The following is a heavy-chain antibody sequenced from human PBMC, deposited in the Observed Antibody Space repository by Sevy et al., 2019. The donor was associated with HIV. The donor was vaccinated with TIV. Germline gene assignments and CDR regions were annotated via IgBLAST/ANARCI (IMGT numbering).Heavy chain of an antibody. D-gene: IGHD3-22*01. Sequence: GGSLRLSCAASGFTFSSYGMHWVRQAPGKGLEWVAVIWYDGSNKYYADSVKGRFTISRDNSKNTLYLQMNSLRAEDTAVYYCSSQNYYDSSCYYFFDYYYGMDVWGQATTVTVSS. J-gene: IGHJ6*02. CDR1: GFTFSSYG. CDR3: SSQNYYDSSCYYFFDYYYGMDV. CDR2: IWYDGSNK. V-gene: IGHV3-33*01.